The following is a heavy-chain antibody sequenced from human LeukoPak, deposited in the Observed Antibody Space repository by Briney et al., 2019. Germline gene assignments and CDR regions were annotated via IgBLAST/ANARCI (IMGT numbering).Heavy chain of an antibody. CDR3: AILLWFGESLPDY. CDR1: GGTFSSYA. CDR2: IIPIFGTA. Sequence: ASVKVSCKASGGTFSSYAISWVRQAPGQGLEWMGGIIPIFGTANHAQKFQGRVTITTDESTSTAYMELSSLRSEDTAVYYCAILLWFGESLPDYWGQGTLVTVSS. D-gene: IGHD3-10*01. V-gene: IGHV1-69*05. J-gene: IGHJ4*02.